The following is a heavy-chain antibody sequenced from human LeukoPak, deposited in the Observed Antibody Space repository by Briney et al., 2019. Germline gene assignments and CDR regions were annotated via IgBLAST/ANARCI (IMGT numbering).Heavy chain of an antibody. CDR3: ARDGPAYTSRWYDYYYGLDV. D-gene: IGHD2-2*01. V-gene: IGHV4-59*01. Sequence: SETLSLTCTVSGDSIGSYFWSWIRQSPGEGLEWIGHIYHSGSTNYNPSLKSRVTISIDTSKNQFSLKLTSVTSADTAVYYCARDGPAYTSRWYDYYYGLDVWGQGTTVTVSS. CDR1: GDSIGSYF. J-gene: IGHJ6*02. CDR2: IYHSGST.